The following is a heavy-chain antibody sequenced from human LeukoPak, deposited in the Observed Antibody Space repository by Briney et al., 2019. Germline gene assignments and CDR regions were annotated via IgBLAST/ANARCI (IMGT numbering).Heavy chain of an antibody. Sequence: GESLKISCKGSGYSFSMYWTGWVRQVPGKGLEWMGIIYPGDSQTAYSPSFQGQVTISADKPINTAYLQWRSLEASDTAMYYCGRIRGYDFWSRGAFDIWGQGTMVTVSS. CDR3: GRIRGYDFWSRGAFDI. J-gene: IGHJ3*02. CDR1: GYSFSMYW. V-gene: IGHV5-51*04. CDR2: IYPGDSQT. D-gene: IGHD3-3*01.